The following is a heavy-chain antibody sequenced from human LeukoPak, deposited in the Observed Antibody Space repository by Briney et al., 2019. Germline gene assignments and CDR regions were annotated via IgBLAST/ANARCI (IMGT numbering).Heavy chain of an antibody. CDR1: GFTFSTYG. Sequence: PGGSLRLSCAASGFTFSTYGMSWVRQAPGKGLEWVSVISGSGGSTYYADSVQGRLTISRDNSKNTLYLQMNSLRAEDTAVYYCAKEIYGDSTGARFQHWGQGTLLTVSS. CDR2: ISGSGGST. D-gene: IGHD4-17*01. V-gene: IGHV3-23*01. J-gene: IGHJ1*01. CDR3: AKEIYGDSTGARFQH.